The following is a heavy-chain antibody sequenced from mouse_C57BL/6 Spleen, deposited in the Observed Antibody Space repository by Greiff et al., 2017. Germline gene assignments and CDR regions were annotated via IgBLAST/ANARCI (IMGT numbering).Heavy chain of an antibody. V-gene: IGHV5-17*01. CDR2: ISSGSSTI. CDR1: GFTFSDYG. J-gene: IGHJ4*01. Sequence: EVKLMESGGGLVKPGGSLKLSCAASGFTFSDYGMHWVRQALEKGLEWVAYISSGSSTIYYADTVKGRFTISRDNAKNTLFLQMTSLRSEDTAMYYCARPYYFLYAMDYWGQGTSVTVSS. D-gene: IGHD2-10*01. CDR3: ARPYYFLYAMDY.